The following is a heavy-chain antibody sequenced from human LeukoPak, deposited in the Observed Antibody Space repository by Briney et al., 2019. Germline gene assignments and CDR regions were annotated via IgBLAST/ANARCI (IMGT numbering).Heavy chain of an antibody. CDR3: ARTNRELVTGFDY. D-gene: IGHD6-6*01. CDR1: GYFISSGYY. Sequence: SETLSLTCTVSGYFISSGYYWGWIRQPPGKGLQWIGSIHHSGSTYYNPSLKSRVTISVDTSKNQFSLKLSSVTAADTAVYYCARTNRELVTGFDYWGQGTLVTVSS. V-gene: IGHV4-38-2*02. J-gene: IGHJ4*02. CDR2: IHHSGST.